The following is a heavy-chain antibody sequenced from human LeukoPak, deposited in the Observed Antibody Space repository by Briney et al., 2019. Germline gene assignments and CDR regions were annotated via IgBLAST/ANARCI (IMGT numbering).Heavy chain of an antibody. Sequence: SETLSLTCAVYGGSFSGYYWSWIRQPPGKGLEWIGEINHSGSTNYNPSLKSRVTISVDTSKNQFSLKLSSVTAADTAVYYCARYSSGYYSYYFDYWGQGTLVTVSS. CDR1: GGSFSGYY. CDR3: ARYSSGYYSYYFDY. D-gene: IGHD3-22*01. CDR2: INHSGST. V-gene: IGHV4-34*01. J-gene: IGHJ4*02.